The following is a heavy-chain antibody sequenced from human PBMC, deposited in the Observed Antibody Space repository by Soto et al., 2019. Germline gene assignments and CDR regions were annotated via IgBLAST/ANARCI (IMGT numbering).Heavy chain of an antibody. CDR3: ARDIHYYDSSGYYYGQEVYNWFDP. D-gene: IGHD3-22*01. CDR1: GGSISSYY. Sequence: SETLSLTCTVSGGSISSYYWSWIRQPPGKGLEWIGYIYYSGSTNYNPSLKSRVTISVDTSKNQFSLKLSSVTAADTAVYYCARDIHYYDSSGYYYGQEVYNWFDPWGQGTLVTVSS. V-gene: IGHV4-59*01. J-gene: IGHJ5*02. CDR2: IYYSGST.